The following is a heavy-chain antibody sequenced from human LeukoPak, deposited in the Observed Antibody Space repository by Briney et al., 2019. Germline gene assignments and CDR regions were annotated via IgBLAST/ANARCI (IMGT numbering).Heavy chain of an antibody. V-gene: IGHV4-59*01. CDR2: IYYSGST. J-gene: IGHJ4*02. D-gene: IGHD3-10*01. Sequence: RQPPGKGLEWIGYIYYSGSTNHNPSLKSRVTISVDRTKKQFSLKLSSVTAADTAVYYCARWVGGSGLTFDNWGQGTLVTVSS. CDR3: ARWVGGSGLTFDN.